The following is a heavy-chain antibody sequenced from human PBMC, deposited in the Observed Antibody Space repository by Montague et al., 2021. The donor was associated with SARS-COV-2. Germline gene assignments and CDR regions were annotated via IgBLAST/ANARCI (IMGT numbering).Heavy chain of an antibody. CDR1: GDSVSSNSAA. V-gene: IGHV6-1*01. CDR2: SYYRPKWHN. J-gene: IGHJ4*02. CDR3: ARGWVATIPHMDN. D-gene: IGHD5-12*01. Sequence: CAISGDSVSSNSAACSSDRQSPSRGFPWQGRSYYRPKWHNDYAVSVKSRITINPDTSKNQFSLQLKSVTPEDTAVYYCARGWVATIPHMDNWGQGSLVIVSS.